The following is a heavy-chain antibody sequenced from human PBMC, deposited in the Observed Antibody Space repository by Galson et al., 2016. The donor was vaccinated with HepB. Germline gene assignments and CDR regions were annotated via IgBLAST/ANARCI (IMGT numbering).Heavy chain of an antibody. CDR2: TSTLVDST. CDR3: ARDVSPTSTNTAWFDP. J-gene: IGHJ5*02. CDR1: GFIFSDSV. D-gene: IGHD2-2*02. V-gene: IGHV3-23*01. Sequence: SLRLSCAASGFIFSDSVMSWVRQAPGKGLEWVSVTSTLVDSTYYADSVKGRFTVSRDNSKNTVYLQMNSLRAEDTAVYYCARDVSPTSTNTAWFDPWGQGTLVTVSS.